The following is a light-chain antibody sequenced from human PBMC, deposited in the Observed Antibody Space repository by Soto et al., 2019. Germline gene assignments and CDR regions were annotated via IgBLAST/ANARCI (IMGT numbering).Light chain of an antibody. CDR2: GAS. Sequence: EIVMTQSPATLSVSPGERATLSCRASQSVGNNLAWYQQKPGHAPRLLIHGASNRATGIPDRFSGSGSGTDFTLTISRLEPEDFAVYYCQQYGSSGTFGQGTKV. V-gene: IGKV3-20*01. CDR3: QQYGSSGT. J-gene: IGKJ1*01. CDR1: QSVGNN.